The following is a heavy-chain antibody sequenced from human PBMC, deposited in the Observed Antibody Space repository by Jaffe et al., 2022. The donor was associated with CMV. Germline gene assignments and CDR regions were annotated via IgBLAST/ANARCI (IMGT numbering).Heavy chain of an antibody. CDR2: IYPGDSDT. Sequence: EVQLVQSGAEVKKPGESLKISCKGSGYSFTSYWIGWVRQMPGKGLEWMGIIYPGDSDTRYSPSFQGQVTISADKSISTAYLQWSSLKASDTAMYYCARLLTVGRSIAAAGTVYFDYWGQGTLVTVSS. CDR1: GYSFTSYW. V-gene: IGHV5-51*01. D-gene: IGHD6-13*01. J-gene: IGHJ4*02. CDR3: ARLLTVGRSIAAAGTVYFDY.